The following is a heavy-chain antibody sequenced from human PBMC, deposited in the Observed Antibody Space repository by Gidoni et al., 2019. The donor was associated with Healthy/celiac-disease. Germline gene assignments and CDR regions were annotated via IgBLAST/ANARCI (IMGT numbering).Heavy chain of an antibody. J-gene: IGHJ4*02. CDR3: ARALYDYVWGSYRYLVGYLDY. Sequence: EVQLVESGGGLVQPGGSLRLSCAASGFTFSSYWMSWVRQAPGKGLEWVANIKQDGSEKDYVDSWKGRFTISRDNAKNSLYLQMNSLRAEDTAVYYCARALYDYVWGSYRYLVGYLDYWGQGTLVTVSS. D-gene: IGHD3-16*02. CDR2: IKQDGSEK. V-gene: IGHV3-7*01. CDR1: GFTFSSYW.